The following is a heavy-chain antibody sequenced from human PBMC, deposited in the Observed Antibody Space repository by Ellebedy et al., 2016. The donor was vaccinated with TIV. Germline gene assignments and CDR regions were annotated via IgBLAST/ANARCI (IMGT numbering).Heavy chain of an antibody. CDR2: MQPGSGNT. D-gene: IGHD4-17*01. CDR3: ATGYGDYVHDAFDI. Sequence: AASVKVSCKPSGYTFTSYDINWVRQAPGQGLEYLGWMQPGSGNTGYAQKFEGRVTMTEDTSTDTAYMELISLRSEETAVYYCATGYGDYVHDAFDIWGQGTMVTVSS. CDR1: GYTFTSYD. V-gene: IGHV1-8*01. J-gene: IGHJ3*02.